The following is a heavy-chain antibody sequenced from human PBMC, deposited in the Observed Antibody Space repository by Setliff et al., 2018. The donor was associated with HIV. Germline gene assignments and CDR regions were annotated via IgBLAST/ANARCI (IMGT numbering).Heavy chain of an antibody. CDR2: INPGGGNT. CDR3: ARGLRGVIKGRYYYMDV. D-gene: IGHD3-10*01. J-gene: IGHJ6*03. Sequence: ASVKVSCKASGYTFISYGITWVRQAPGQGLEWLAVINPGGGNTNYAQKFQGRVTVTRDTSTSTVYMELNSLRPEDTAVYYCARGLRGVIKGRYYYMDVWGKGTTVTVSS. V-gene: IGHV1-46*01. CDR1: GYTFISYG.